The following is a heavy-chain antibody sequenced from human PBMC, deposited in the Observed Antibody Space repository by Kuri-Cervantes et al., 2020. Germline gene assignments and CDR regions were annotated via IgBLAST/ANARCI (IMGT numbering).Heavy chain of an antibody. CDR2: IYWDDDK. D-gene: IGHD3-10*01. Sequence: SGPTLVKPTQTLTLTCTFSGFSLSTSGMCVSWIRQPPGKALEWLALIYWDDDKRYSPSLKSRLTITKDTSKNQVVLTMTNMDPVDTATYYCAHRHYGSGTPNWFDPWGQGTLVTVSS. V-gene: IGHV2-5*08. J-gene: IGHJ5*02. CDR1: GFSLSTSGMC. CDR3: AHRHYGSGTPNWFDP.